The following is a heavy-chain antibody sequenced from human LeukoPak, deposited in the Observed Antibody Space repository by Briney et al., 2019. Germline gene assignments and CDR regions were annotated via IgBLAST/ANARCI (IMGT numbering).Heavy chain of an antibody. CDR1: GYRFNGHY. D-gene: IGHD3-10*01. V-gene: IGHV1-2*02. J-gene: IGHJ5*02. Sequence: ASVKVSCKASGYRFNGHYIHWLRLAPGQGPEWVGWINPHSGATQYAEKFQARLTVTRDTSISTAYMELASLTSDDTAVYYCARDIGPLVRGVSNYVDPWGQGTLVTVSS. CDR2: INPHSGAT. CDR3: ARDIGPLVRGVSNYVDP.